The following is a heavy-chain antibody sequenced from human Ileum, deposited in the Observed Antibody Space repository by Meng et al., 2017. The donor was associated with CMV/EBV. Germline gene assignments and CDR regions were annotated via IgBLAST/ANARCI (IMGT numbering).Heavy chain of an antibody. CDR1: GFTFGRYW. CDR3: TRASGKGSNWCSLFDY. V-gene: IGHV3-7*01. D-gene: IGHD4/OR15-4a*01. Sequence: GFTFGRYWMTWVRQATGKGREWVTNMEQGGSEGYYVDSVKGRCTITRDNAKNSLSLQINSLRAEDTAVYYCTRASGKGSNWCSLFDYWGQGTLVTVSS. CDR2: MEQGGSEG. J-gene: IGHJ4*02.